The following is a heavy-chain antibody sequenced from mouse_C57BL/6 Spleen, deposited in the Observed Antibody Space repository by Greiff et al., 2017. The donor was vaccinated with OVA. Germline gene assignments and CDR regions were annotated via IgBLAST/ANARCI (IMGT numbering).Heavy chain of an antibody. J-gene: IGHJ2*01. D-gene: IGHD1-1*02. CDR1: GYTFTSYW. CDR2: IDPSDSYT. Sequence: QVQLQQPGAELVMPGASVKLSCKASGYTFTSYWMHWVKQRPGQGLEWIGEIDPSDSYTNYNQKFKGKSTLTVDKSSSTAHMQLSSLTSEDSAVYYCARGDYAVSYFDYWGQGTTLTVSS. V-gene: IGHV1-69*01. CDR3: ARGDYAVSYFDY.